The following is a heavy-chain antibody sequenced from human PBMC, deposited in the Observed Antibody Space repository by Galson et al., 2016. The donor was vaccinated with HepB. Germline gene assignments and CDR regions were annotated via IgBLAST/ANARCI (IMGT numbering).Heavy chain of an antibody. D-gene: IGHD3-10*01. CDR3: AQDLSRGSGSYYSHYYYYGVDV. CDR2: VTWNSGSM. J-gene: IGHJ6*02. V-gene: IGHV3-9*01. CDR1: GFNFDDYA. Sequence: SLRLSCATSGFNFDDYAMHWVRQGPGKGLEWVSSVTWNSGSMGYADSVKGRFTISRDNAKTSLYLQMNSLRPEDTALYYCAQDLSRGSGSYYSHYYYYGVDVWGRGTTVTVSS.